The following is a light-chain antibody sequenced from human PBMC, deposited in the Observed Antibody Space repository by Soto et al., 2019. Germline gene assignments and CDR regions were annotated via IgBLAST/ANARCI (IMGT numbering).Light chain of an antibody. CDR1: QKISSY. CDR3: QQSYNTLALT. CDR2: AAS. V-gene: IGKV1-39*01. Sequence: DIQMTQSPSSLSASVGDRVTITCRASQKISSYLNWYQQKPGKAPKLLIYAASSLQSGVPSRFSGGGSGTDFTLTISSLQPEDFATYYCQQSYNTLALTFGGGTKVEI. J-gene: IGKJ4*01.